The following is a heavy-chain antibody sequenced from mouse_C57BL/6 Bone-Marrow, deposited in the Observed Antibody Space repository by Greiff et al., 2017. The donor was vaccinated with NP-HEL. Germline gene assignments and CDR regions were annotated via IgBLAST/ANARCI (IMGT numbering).Heavy chain of an antibody. CDR2: IYPGSGNT. V-gene: IGHV1-66*01. Sequence: QVQLKESGPELVKPGASVKISCKASGYSFTSYYIHWVKQRPGQGLEWIGWIYPGSGNTKYNEKFKGKATLTADTSSSTAYMQLSSLTSEDSAVYYCAREGSYYGSSPWYFDVWGTGTTVTVSS. D-gene: IGHD1-1*01. J-gene: IGHJ1*03. CDR1: GYSFTSYY. CDR3: AREGSYYGSSPWYFDV.